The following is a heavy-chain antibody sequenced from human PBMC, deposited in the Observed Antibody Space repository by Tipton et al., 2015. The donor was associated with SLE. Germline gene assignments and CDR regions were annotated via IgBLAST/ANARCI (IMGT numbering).Heavy chain of an antibody. CDR2: IWYDGSNK. V-gene: IGHV3-33*08. J-gene: IGHJ6*03. CDR3: ARGPSDYFYYMDV. D-gene: IGHD2-2*01. CDR1: GFTFSSYG. Sequence: SLRLSCAASGFTFSSYGMHWVRQAPGKGLEWVAVIWYDGSNKYYADSVKGRFTISRDNSKNTLYLQMNSLRPDDTALYYCARGPSDYFYYMDVWGKGTTVTVSS.